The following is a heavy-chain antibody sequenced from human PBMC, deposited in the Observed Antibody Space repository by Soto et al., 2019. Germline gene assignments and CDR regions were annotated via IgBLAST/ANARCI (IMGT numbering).Heavy chain of an antibody. CDR3: ARDQSGYGYGYVFDI. CDR2: IYSGGST. CDR1: GFTVSSNY. J-gene: IGHJ3*02. V-gene: IGHV3-53*02. Sequence: EVQLVETGGGLIQPGGSLRLSCAVSGFTVSSNYMSWVRQAPGKGLEWVSVIYSGGSTYYADSVKGRFTISRDNSKNTVYLQMNSLRAEDTAVYYCARDQSGYGYGYVFDIRGQGTMVTVSS. D-gene: IGHD5-18*01.